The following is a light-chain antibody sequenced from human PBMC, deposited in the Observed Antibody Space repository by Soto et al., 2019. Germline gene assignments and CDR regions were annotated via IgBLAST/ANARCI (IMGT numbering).Light chain of an antibody. Sequence: QSVLTQPPSGSGSPEQSVAISCTGTSSDVGSYNRVSWYQQPPGTAPKVMIYEVSNRPSGVPDRFSGSKSGNTASLTISGLHAEDVADYYCSSYTSSNTYVFGTGTKVTVL. V-gene: IGLV2-18*02. CDR3: SSYTSSNTYV. J-gene: IGLJ1*01. CDR1: SSDVGSYNR. CDR2: EVS.